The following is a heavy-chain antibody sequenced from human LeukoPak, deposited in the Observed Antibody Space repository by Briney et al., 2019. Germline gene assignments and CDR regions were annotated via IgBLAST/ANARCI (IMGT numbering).Heavy chain of an antibody. CDR1: GFTFDDYA. J-gene: IGHJ6*04. CDR2: VSWNGRST. CDR3: AKDTVSSGYSYYAMDV. V-gene: IGHV3-43D*04. Sequence: PGGSLSLSCAASGFTFDDYAMHWVRQTPGKGLEWVSLVSWNGRSTSYADSVKGRFTISRDNSKNSLYLQMNSLRPEDTALYYCAKDTVSSGYSYYAMDVWGKGTTVTVSS. D-gene: IGHD5-18*01.